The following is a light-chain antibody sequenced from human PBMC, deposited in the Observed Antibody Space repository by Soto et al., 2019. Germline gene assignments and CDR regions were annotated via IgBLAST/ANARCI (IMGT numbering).Light chain of an antibody. Sequence: QSVLTQPPSASGSPGQSVTISCTGTSSDVGAYNFVSWYQQHPGKAPKLIIYEVSKRPSGVPDRFSASKSGNTASLTVSGLQAEDEADYYCCSHGGSNNFYVFGTGTKATVL. J-gene: IGLJ1*01. CDR1: SSDVGAYNF. CDR3: CSHGGSNNFYV. V-gene: IGLV2-8*01. CDR2: EVS.